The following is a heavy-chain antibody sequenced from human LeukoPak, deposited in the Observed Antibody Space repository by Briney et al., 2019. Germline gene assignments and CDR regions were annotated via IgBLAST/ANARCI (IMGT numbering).Heavy chain of an antibody. CDR2: INWNGDTT. D-gene: IGHD3-16*02. V-gene: IGHV3-20*04. CDR1: GFTFDDYG. CDR3: ARDRSYRYYFDY. J-gene: IGHJ4*02. Sequence: GGSLRVSCAASGFTFDDYGMNWVRQAPGKGLEWVSGINWNGDTTSYADSVKGRFTISRDNAKNTLYLQMNSLRAEDTAFYYCARDRSYRYYFDYWGQGILVTVSS.